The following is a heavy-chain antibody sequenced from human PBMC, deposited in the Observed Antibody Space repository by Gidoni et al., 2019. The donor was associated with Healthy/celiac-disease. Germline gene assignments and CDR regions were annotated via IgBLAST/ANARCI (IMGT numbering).Heavy chain of an antibody. CDR1: GFTVSSNY. CDR2: IYSGGST. Sequence: EVQLVESGGGLIQPGGSLRLSCAASGFTVSSNYMSWVRQAPGKGLEWVSVIYSGGSTYYADSVKGRFTISRDNSKNTLYLQMNSLRAEDTAVYYCAREGVEMATSHAFDIWGQGTMVTVSS. V-gene: IGHV3-53*01. J-gene: IGHJ3*02. CDR3: AREGVEMATSHAFDI. D-gene: IGHD5-12*01.